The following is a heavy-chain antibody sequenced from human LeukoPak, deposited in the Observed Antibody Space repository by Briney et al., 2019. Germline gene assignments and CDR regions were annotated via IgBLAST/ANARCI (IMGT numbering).Heavy chain of an antibody. V-gene: IGHV1-3*01. J-gene: IGHJ5*02. CDR3: AREGYSSSWYWFDP. D-gene: IGHD6-13*01. CDR1: GYTFTSYA. CDR2: INAGNGST. Sequence: GASVKVSCKASGYTFTSYAMHWVRQAPGQRLEWMGWINAGNGSTKYSQKFQGRVTITRDTSASTAYMELSSLRSEDTAVYYCAREGYSSSWYWFDPWGQGTLVTVSS.